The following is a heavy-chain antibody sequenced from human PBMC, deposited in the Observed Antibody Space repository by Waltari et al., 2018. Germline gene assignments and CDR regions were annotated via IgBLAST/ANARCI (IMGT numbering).Heavy chain of an antibody. D-gene: IGHD6-19*01. Sequence: EVQLVESGGGLVKPGGSLGLSCAASGFTFSSYNMNWVRQAPGKGLEWVSSITTSSSSIYYADSVKGRFTISRDNAKSSLYLQMNSLRAEDTAVYYCARDRVSYSSTTLDPWGQGTLVTVSS. CDR2: ITTSSSSI. CDR1: GFTFSSYN. CDR3: ARDRVSYSSTTLDP. V-gene: IGHV3-21*01. J-gene: IGHJ5*02.